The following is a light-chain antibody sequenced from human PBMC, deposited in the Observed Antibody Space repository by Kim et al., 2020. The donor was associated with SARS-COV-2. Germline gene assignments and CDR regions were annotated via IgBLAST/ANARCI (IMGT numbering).Light chain of an antibody. CDR2: YDS. CDR1: KIGSKS. Sequence: PGKPARITCGGNKIGSKSVHWYQQRPGQAPVLVIYYDSDRPSGIPERFSGSNAGNTATLTISRVEAGDEADYYCQVWDSSSDHWVFGGGTQLTVL. CDR3: QVWDSSSDHWV. J-gene: IGLJ3*02. V-gene: IGLV3-21*04.